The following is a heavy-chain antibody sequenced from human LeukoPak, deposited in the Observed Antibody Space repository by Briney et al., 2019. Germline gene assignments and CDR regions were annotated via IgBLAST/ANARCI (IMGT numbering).Heavy chain of an antibody. J-gene: IGHJ5*02. CDR3: AKDRRVFDP. V-gene: IGHV3-23*01. CDR1: GFTVSTTY. Sequence: GGSLRLSCAASGFTVSTTYMSWVRQAPGKGLEWVSAISGSGGSTYYADSVKGRFTISRDNSKNTLYLQMNSLRAEDTAVYYCAKDRRVFDPWGQGTLVTVSS. CDR2: ISGSGGST.